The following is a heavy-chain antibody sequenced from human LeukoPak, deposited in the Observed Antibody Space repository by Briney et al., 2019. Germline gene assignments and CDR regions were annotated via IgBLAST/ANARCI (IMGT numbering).Heavy chain of an antibody. Sequence: PSETLSLTCAVYGGSFSGYYWSWIRQPPGKGLEWIGEINHSGSTNYNPSLKSRVTISVDTSKDQFSLKLSSVTAADTAVYYCARGSQYCSSTSCYRHLYYFDYWGQGTLVTVSS. V-gene: IGHV4-34*01. J-gene: IGHJ4*02. CDR2: INHSGST. CDR1: GGSFSGYY. CDR3: ARGSQYCSSTSCYRHLYYFDY. D-gene: IGHD2-2*01.